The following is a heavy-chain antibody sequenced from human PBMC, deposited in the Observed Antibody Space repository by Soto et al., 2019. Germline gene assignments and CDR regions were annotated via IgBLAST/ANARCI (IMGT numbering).Heavy chain of an antibody. D-gene: IGHD6-13*01. CDR3: GRGGIAAAENCFDP. CDR1: GCPITNSRYY. V-gene: IGHV4-39*01. Sequence: PSNTQSRTLRVPGCPITNSRYYLCSIRQPPGKGPEGIGSICYSRSPSYNPSHKSIVTISVDTSNHQCSLTLSSVTTPASAVHDSGRGGIAAAENCFDPWGQGTLVTVSS. CDR2: ICYSRSP. J-gene: IGHJ5*02.